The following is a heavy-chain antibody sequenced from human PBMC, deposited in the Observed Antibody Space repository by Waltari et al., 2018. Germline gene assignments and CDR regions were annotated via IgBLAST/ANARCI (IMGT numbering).Heavy chain of an antibody. CDR3: ARVSLYINYRYYYYMDV. V-gene: IGHV1-18*01. Sequence: QVQLVQSGAEVKKPGASVKVSCKASGSTFTSYGISWVRQATGQGLEWMGWISPYNGNTNYAQKLQGRVTMTTDTSTSTAYMKLMSLRSDDTAVYYSARVSLYINYRYYYYMDVWGKGTTVTVSS. J-gene: IGHJ6*03. CDR2: ISPYNGNT. CDR1: GSTFTSYG. D-gene: IGHD4-4*01.